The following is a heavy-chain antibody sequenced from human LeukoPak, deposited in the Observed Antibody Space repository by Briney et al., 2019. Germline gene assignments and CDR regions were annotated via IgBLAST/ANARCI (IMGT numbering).Heavy chain of an antibody. D-gene: IGHD2-15*01. Sequence: PGRSLRLSCAASGFTFSSYAMHWVRQAPGKGLEWVAVISYDGSNKYYADSVKGRFTISRDNSKNTLYLQMNSLRAEDTAVYYCARVLVVVAAKDAFDIWGQGTMVTVSS. J-gene: IGHJ3*02. CDR1: GFTFSSYA. CDR2: ISYDGSNK. CDR3: ARVLVVVAAKDAFDI. V-gene: IGHV3-30-3*01.